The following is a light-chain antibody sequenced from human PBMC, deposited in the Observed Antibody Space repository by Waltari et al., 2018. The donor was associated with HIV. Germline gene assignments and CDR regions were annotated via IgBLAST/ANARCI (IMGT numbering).Light chain of an antibody. Sequence: EIVLTQSPGTLSLSPGERATLSCRASQSVSSSYLAWYQQKPGQAPRLLIYGASSRATGIPDRFSGSGYGTDFTLTISRLEPEDFAVYYCQQYGSSRTFGGGTKVEIK. CDR1: QSVSSSY. CDR3: QQYGSSRT. J-gene: IGKJ4*01. V-gene: IGKV3-20*01. CDR2: GAS.